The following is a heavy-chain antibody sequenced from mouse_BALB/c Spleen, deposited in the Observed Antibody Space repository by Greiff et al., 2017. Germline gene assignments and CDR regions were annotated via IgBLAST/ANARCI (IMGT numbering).Heavy chain of an antibody. CDR1: GFSLTSYG. CDR3: ARDQGTRVYAMDY. D-gene: IGHD3-2*02. CDR2: IWAGGST. J-gene: IGHJ4*01. V-gene: IGHV2-9*02. Sequence: VQLVESGPGLVAPSQSLSITCTVSGFSLTSYGVHWVRQPPGKGLEWLGVIWAGGSTNYNSALMSRLSISKDNSKSQVFLKMNSLQTDDTAMYYCARDQGTRVYAMDYWGQGTSVTVSS.